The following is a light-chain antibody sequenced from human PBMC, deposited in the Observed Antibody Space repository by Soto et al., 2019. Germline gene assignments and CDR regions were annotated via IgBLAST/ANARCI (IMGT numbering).Light chain of an antibody. CDR3: SSYTSSSTLLYV. CDR1: SSDVGGYNY. CDR2: DVS. J-gene: IGLJ1*01. V-gene: IGLV2-14*01. Sequence: QSALTQSASVSGSPRQSITISCTGTSSDVGGYNYVSWYQQHPGKAPKLMIYDVSNRPSGVSNRFSGSKSGNTASLTISGLQAEDEADYYCSSYTSSSTLLYVFGTGTKLTVL.